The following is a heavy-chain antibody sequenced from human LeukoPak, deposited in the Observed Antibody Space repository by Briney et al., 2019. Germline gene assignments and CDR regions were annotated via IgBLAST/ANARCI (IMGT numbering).Heavy chain of an antibody. Sequence: PGGSLRLSCATSGFTFTRYWMAWIRQSPGKGLEWVANVKQDGSQAYNLESVEGRFTISRGNAKTSLYLHMNNLRAEDTAVYYCSNGIYDSSYWGQGTLVTVSS. V-gene: IGHV3-7*01. D-gene: IGHD6-6*01. CDR2: VKQDGSQA. J-gene: IGHJ4*02. CDR1: GFTFTRYW. CDR3: SNGIYDSSY.